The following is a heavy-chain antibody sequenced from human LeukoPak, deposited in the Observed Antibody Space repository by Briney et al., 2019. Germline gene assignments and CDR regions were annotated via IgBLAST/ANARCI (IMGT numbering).Heavy chain of an antibody. J-gene: IGHJ4*02. D-gene: IGHD4/OR15-4a*01. V-gene: IGHV3-53*01. CDR1: GFTVSSNS. CDR2: IYSDNT. Sequence: PGGSLRLSCTVSGFTVSSNSMSWVHQAPGKGLEWVAFIYSDNTHYSYSVKGRFTISRDNSKNTLYLQMNSLRAEDTAVYYCARRAGAYSHPYDYWGQGTLVTVSS. CDR3: ARRAGAYSHPYDY.